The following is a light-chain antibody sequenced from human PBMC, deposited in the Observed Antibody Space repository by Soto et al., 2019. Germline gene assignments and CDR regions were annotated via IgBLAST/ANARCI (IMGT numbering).Light chain of an antibody. CDR3: QQYDSWPLT. CDR1: QSVSTS. CDR2: GTS. V-gene: IGKV3-15*01. J-gene: IGKJ4*01. Sequence: EIVMTQSPATLSVSPGERVTLSCRASQSVSTSVAWYQKRSGQAPRLLLYGTSTRAPDIPVRFSGSGAGTEFTLAINSLQSEDFAVYYCQQYDSWPLTFGGGTKVEI.